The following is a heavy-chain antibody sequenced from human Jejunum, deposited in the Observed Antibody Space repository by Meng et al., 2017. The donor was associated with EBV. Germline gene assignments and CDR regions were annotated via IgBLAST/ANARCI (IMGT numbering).Heavy chain of an antibody. CDR3: ARSFGRVVADYFDY. J-gene: IGHJ4*02. CDR1: VGTFPNSA. D-gene: IGHD3-16*02. V-gene: IGHV1-69*06. CDR2: VIPIFATA. Sequence: QIVRPWADVAEPGAQVRVPRKTSVGTFPNSAYSWVRQAPGQGLEWMGGVIPIFATANYAQKFQGRVTITADKSTSTAYMELISLRSEDTAVYYCARSFGRVVADYFDYWGQGTLVTVSS.